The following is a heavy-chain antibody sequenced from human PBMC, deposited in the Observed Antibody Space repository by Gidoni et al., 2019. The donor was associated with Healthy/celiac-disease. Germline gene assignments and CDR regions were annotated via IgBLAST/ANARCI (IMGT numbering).Heavy chain of an antibody. CDR2: ISSSSSTI. Sequence: EVQLVESGGGLVQPGGSLRLSCAASGFTFSSYSMNWARQAPGKGLGWVSYISSSSSTIYYADSVKGRFTISRDNAKNSLYLQMNSLRAEDTAVYYCATGYCSSTSCYLGYYYYGMDVWGQGTTVTVSS. V-gene: IGHV3-48*01. D-gene: IGHD2-2*01. CDR1: GFTFSSYS. J-gene: IGHJ6*02. CDR3: ATGYCSSTSCYLGYYYYGMDV.